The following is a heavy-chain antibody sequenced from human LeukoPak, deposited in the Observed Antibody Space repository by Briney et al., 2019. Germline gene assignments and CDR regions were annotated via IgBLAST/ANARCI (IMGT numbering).Heavy chain of an antibody. J-gene: IGHJ4*02. V-gene: IGHV3-9*01. Sequence: GGSLRLSCAASGFTFDDYAMHWVRQAPGKGLEWVSGISWNSGSIGYADSVKGRFTISRDNAKNSLYLQMNSLRAEDTAVYYCARDWWDSSGYYDYWGQGTLVTVSS. D-gene: IGHD3-22*01. CDR1: GFTFDDYA. CDR2: ISWNSGSI. CDR3: ARDWWDSSGYYDY.